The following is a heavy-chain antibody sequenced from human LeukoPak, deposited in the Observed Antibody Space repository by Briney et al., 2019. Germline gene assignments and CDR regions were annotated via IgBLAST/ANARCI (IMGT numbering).Heavy chain of an antibody. CDR2: IKQDGSER. D-gene: IGHD3-22*01. CDR1: GGSFSGYY. Sequence: PSETLSLTCAVYGGSFSGYYWSWIRQPPGKGLEWVANIKQDGSERYYLDSVKGRFTISRDNAKNSLYLQMNSLRAEDTAVYYCARDRNYYDSSGYYSHWGQGTLVTVSS. V-gene: IGHV3-7*01. CDR3: ARDRNYYDSSGYYSH. J-gene: IGHJ4*02.